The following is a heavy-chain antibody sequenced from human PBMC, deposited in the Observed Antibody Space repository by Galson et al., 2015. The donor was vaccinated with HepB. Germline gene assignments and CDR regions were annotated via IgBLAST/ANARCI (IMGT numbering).Heavy chain of an antibody. J-gene: IGHJ4*02. CDR3: TRDGGTVRPDFDL. CDR2: ITRRAYGETT. Sequence: SLRLSCAASGFSLADYAMTWFRQTPGKALEWVGFITRRAYGETTRYATSVQGRFFISRDDSANIAYLQLNSLRGDDTAMYFCTRDGGTVRPDFDLWGQGALVIVSS. D-gene: IGHD2-8*01. V-gene: IGHV3-49*03. CDR1: GFSLADYA.